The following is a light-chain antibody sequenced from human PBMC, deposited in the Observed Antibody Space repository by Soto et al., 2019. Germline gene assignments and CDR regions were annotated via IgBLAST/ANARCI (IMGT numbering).Light chain of an antibody. CDR2: DAS. J-gene: IGKJ1*01. Sequence: EIVLTQSPASLSLSPGERATLSCRASQSVSSYLAWYQQKPGQAPRLLIYDASKRAPGIPARFTGSGSGTDFTLTISGLEPEDFAVYYCQQRSDWPPWTFGQGTKVEIK. CDR3: QQRSDWPPWT. V-gene: IGKV3-11*01. CDR1: QSVSSY.